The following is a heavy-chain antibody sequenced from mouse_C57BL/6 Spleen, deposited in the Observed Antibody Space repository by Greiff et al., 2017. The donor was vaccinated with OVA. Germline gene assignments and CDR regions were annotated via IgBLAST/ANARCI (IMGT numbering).Heavy chain of an antibody. Sequence: VQLQQSGPELVKPGASVKISCKASGYSFTGYYMNWVKQSPEKSLEWIGEINPSTGGTTYNQKFKAKATLTVDKSSSTAYMQLKSLTSEDSAVYSCARLGDEGFAYWGQGTLVTVSA. CDR3: ARLGDEGFAY. J-gene: IGHJ3*01. V-gene: IGHV1-42*01. CDR2: INPSTGGT. CDR1: GYSFTGYY. D-gene: IGHD3-3*01.